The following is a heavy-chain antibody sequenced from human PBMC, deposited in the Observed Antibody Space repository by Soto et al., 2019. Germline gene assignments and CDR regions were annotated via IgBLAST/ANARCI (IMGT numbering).Heavy chain of an antibody. V-gene: IGHV1-69*01. J-gene: IGHJ6*02. CDR3: ARDPPQSKRPLRIAVAGTGGYYGMDV. CDR1: GGTFSSYA. CDR2: IIPIFGTA. Sequence: QVQLVQSGAEVKKPGSSVKVSCKASGGTFSSYAISWVRQAPGQGLEWMGGIIPIFGTANYAQKFQGRVTIPEDESTSTAYMELSSLRSEDTAVYYCARDPPQSKRPLRIAVAGTGGYYGMDVWGQGTTVTVSS. D-gene: IGHD6-19*01.